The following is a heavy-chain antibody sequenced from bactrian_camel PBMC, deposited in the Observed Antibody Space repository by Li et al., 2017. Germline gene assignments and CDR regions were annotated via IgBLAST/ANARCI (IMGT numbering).Heavy chain of an antibody. J-gene: IGHJ4*01. D-gene: IGHD6*01. CDR3: VRDLAVYGINWFFHY. CDR2: IYTGSGNT. V-gene: IGHV3S1*01. CDR1: GYTYNRNC. Sequence: HVQLVESGGGSVQAGGSLRLSCAASGYTYNRNCMAWFRQAPGKEREGVARIYTGSGNTYYADSVKGRFTISQDNVKNTVYLQMNSLKPEDTAVYYCVRDLAVYGINWFFHYWGQGTQVTVS.